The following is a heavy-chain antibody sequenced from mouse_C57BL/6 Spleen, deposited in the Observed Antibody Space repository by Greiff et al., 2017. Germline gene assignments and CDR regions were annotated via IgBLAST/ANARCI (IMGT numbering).Heavy chain of an antibody. V-gene: IGHV5-4*01. CDR1: GFTFSSYA. CDR3: GRAYGRSPMGG. D-gene: IGHD1-1*01. Sequence: EVQGVESGGGLVKPGGSLKLSCAASGFTFSSYAMSWVRQTPEKRLEWVATISAGGSYTYYPDNVKGRITISRDNAKNNLYLQMSHLKDEDTAMYYCGRAYGRSPMGGWGQGTSVTVAS. CDR2: ISAGGSYT. J-gene: IGHJ4*01.